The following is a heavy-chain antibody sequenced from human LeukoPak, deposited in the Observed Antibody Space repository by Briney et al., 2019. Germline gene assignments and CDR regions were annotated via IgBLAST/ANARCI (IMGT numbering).Heavy chain of an antibody. CDR2: ISGYNGNT. CDR3: ARDMKRSRARWENLGFDP. V-gene: IGHV1-18*01. CDR1: GYTFTNYG. J-gene: IGHJ5*02. Sequence: ASVRVSCKASGYTFTNYGISWVRQAPGQGLEWMGWISGYNGNTHYAQKLQGRVTMTTDTSTTTAYMELRSLRSDDTAVYYCARDMKRSRARWENLGFDPWGQGTLVTVSS. D-gene: IGHD1-26*01.